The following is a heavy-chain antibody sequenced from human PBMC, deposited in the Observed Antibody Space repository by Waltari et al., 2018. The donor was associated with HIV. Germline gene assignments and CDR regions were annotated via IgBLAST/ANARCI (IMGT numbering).Heavy chain of an antibody. V-gene: IGHV1-69*12. CDR1: SGTFSDYA. J-gene: IGHJ5*02. CDR2: IIPVFGTA. CDR3: ARGGEMGTIVPKWFDP. D-gene: IGHD1-1*01. Sequence: VPLLKSGAEVKKTGSSVKVSCEISSGTFSDYAICWVRQGPGQGLEWMGGIIPVFGTAIYAQKFQGRVTITADESTNTAYMEVNSLKSDDTALYYCARGGEMGTIVPKWFDPWGRGALVTVSS.